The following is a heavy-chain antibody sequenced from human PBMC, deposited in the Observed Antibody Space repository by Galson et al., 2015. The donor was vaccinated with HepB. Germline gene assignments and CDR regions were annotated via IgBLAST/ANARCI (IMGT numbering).Heavy chain of an antibody. V-gene: IGHV1-18*04. J-gene: IGHJ6*02. CDR3: ARAGIFSNGDYYNYSLDV. CDR1: GYTFTSFG. CDR2: ISPYTGHT. D-gene: IGHD2-8*01. Sequence: SVKVSCKASGYTFTSFGISWVRQAPGQGLEWMGWISPYTGHTHSAQNFQDRVTMTTDTSTNTAYMELRSLRSDDTAVYYCARAGIFSNGDYYNYSLDVWGQGTTVTVSS.